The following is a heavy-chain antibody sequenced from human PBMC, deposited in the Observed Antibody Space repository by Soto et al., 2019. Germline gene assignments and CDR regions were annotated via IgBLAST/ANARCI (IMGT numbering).Heavy chain of an antibody. CDR1: GFTFSSSA. D-gene: IGHD6-19*01. CDR3: AKGYHSSGWSY. V-gene: IGHV3-23*01. CDR2: ISGSGDAT. Sequence: EVQLLESGGGLVQPGGSLRLSCAASGFTFSSSAMSWVRKAPGKGLEWVAAISGSGDATYHADSVRGRFIISRDNSKNTLYMQMNSLRAEDTAVYYCAKGYHSSGWSYWGQGTLVTVSS. J-gene: IGHJ4*02.